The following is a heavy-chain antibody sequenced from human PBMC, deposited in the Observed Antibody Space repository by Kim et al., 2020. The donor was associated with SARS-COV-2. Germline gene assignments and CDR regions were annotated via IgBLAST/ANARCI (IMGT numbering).Heavy chain of an antibody. CDR3: ATDPVSAQLGYAWFDP. CDR2: ISWNSGSI. V-gene: IGHV3-9*01. D-gene: IGHD6-13*01. Sequence: GGSLRLSCAASGFTFDDYAMHWVRQAPGKGLEWVSGISWNSGSIGYADSVKGRFTISRDNTKKSLYLQMNSLRAEDTALYYCATDPVSAQLGYAWFDPWGPGTLVTVSS. J-gene: IGHJ5*02. CDR1: GFTFDDYA.